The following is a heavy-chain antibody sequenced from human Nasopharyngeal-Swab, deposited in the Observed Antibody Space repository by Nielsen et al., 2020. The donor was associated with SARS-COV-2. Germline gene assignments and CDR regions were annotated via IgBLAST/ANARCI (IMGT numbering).Heavy chain of an antibody. CDR3: ATAANYDILTGYYSYYYYMDV. Sequence: RQAPGKGLEWLVYISYCGLPNFNPSLKSRVTISVDTSKNQFSLKLSSVTAADTAVYYCATAANYDILTGYYSYYYYMDVWGKGTTVTVSS. J-gene: IGHJ6*03. D-gene: IGHD3-9*01. CDR2: ISYCGLP. V-gene: IGHV4-59*01.